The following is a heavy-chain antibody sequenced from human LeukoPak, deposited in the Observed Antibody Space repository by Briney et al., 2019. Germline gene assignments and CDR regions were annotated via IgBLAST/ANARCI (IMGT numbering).Heavy chain of an antibody. V-gene: IGHV3-23*01. J-gene: IGHJ4*02. Sequence: GGSLRLSCAASGFTFSSYAMSWVRQAPGKGLEWVSAISGSGGSTYYADSVKGRFTISRDNSKNTLYLQMNSLRAEETAVYYCAKDGLRFLEWSAFDYWGQGTLVTVSS. CDR3: AKDGLRFLEWSAFDY. CDR1: GFTFSSYA. CDR2: ISGSGGST. D-gene: IGHD3-3*01.